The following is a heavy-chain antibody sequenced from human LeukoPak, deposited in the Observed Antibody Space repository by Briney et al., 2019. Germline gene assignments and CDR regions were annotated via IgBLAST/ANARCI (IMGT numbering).Heavy chain of an antibody. CDR3: AKGGSSSHNWFDP. D-gene: IGHD6-13*01. CDR2: IRNDGSND. Sequence: GGSLRLSCAASGFTFSVYGMHWVRQAPGKGLEWVAFIRNDGSNDYYPDSVKGRFTISRDNSRNTLYLQMNSLRAEDTAFYYCAKGGSSSHNWFDPWGQGTRVTVSS. J-gene: IGHJ5*02. CDR1: GFTFSVYG. V-gene: IGHV3-30*02.